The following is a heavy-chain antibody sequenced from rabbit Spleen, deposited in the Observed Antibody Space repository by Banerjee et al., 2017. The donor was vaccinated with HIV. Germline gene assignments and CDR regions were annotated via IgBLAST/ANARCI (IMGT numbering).Heavy chain of an antibody. V-gene: IGHV1S40*01. D-gene: IGHD8-1*01. CDR1: GVSFNFNNY. Sequence: VESGGDLVKPGASLTLTCTASGVSFNFNNYMCWVRQAPGKGLEWIGCVDVCSSGFTYFANWAKGRFTISKTSSTTVTLQMTSLTAADTATYFCARDAATSFSSYGMDLWGPGTLVTVS. CDR2: VDVCSSGFT. J-gene: IGHJ6*01. CDR3: ARDAATSFSSYGMDL.